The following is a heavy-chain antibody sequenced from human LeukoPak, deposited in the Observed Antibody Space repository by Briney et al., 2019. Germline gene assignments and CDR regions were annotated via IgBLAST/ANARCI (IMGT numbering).Heavy chain of an antibody. CDR3: ARLVVRGTTGDGGDY. V-gene: IGHV1-8*01. CDR1: GYTFTSYD. J-gene: IGHJ4*02. D-gene: IGHD3-10*01. Sequence: ASVKVSCKASGYTFTSYDVHWVRQATRQGLEWMGWMNPNSGNTGYAQKFQGRVTMTRDTSISTAYMELNSLRSEDTAVYYCARLVVRGTTGDGGDYWGQGTLVTVSS. CDR2: MNPNSGNT.